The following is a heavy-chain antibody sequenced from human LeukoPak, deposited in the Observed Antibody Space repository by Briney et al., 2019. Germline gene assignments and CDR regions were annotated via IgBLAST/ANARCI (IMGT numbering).Heavy chain of an antibody. Sequence: SETLSLTCAVYGGSFSGYYWSWIRQPPGKGLEWIGEINHSGSTNYNPPLKSRVTISVDTSKNQFSLKLSSVTAADTAVYYCARGRKDTGRRELDYWGQGTLVTVSS. CDR2: INHSGST. CDR3: ARGRKDTGRRELDY. CDR1: GGSFSGYY. J-gene: IGHJ4*02. V-gene: IGHV4-34*01. D-gene: IGHD1-1*01.